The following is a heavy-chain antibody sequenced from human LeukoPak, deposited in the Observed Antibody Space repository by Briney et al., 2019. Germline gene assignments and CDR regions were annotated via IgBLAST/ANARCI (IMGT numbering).Heavy chain of an antibody. CDR3: TRSPNWGPDS. Sequence: PGGSLRLSCAASGFSFSSYWMHWVRQAPGRGLVWVSRISGDGSSTSYADFAKGRFTVSRDNAKNTLYLQMDSLRVEDTAVFYCTRSPNWGPDSWGQGTLVTVSS. CDR2: ISGDGSST. J-gene: IGHJ4*02. V-gene: IGHV3-74*01. D-gene: IGHD3-16*01. CDR1: GFSFSSYW.